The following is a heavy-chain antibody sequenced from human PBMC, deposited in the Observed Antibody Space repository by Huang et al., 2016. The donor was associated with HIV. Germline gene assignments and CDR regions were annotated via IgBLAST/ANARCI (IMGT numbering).Heavy chain of an antibody. J-gene: IGHJ3*02. D-gene: IGHD3-22*01. Sequence: QIQLMQSGPELKQPGASVKVSCKASGYTFTSYGITWVRQAPGQGPEWMGRSSDSSGDTEYAQKCQGRVTLTTDTSTNIAYMELRSLRSDDTAKYYCARDPKYHRIGYYRQRRGIDIWGQGTMVIVSS. CDR2: SSDSSGDT. V-gene: IGHV1-18*01. CDR3: ARDPKYHRIGYYRQRRGIDI. CDR1: GYTFTSYG.